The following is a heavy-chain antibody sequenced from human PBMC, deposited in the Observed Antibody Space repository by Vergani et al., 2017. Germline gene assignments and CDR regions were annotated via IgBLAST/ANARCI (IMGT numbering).Heavy chain of an antibody. CDR3: ARLTPPTPYYDFWSGPDAFDI. D-gene: IGHD3-3*01. V-gene: IGHV4-59*08. J-gene: IGHJ3*02. CDR1: GGSISSYY. CDR2: IYYSGST. Sequence: QVQLQESGPGLVKPSQTLSLTCTVSGGSISSYYWSWIRQPPGKGLEWIGYIYYSGSTNYNPSLKSRVTISVDTSKNQFSLKLSSVTAADTAVYYCARLTPPTPYYDFWSGPDAFDIWGQGTMVTVSS.